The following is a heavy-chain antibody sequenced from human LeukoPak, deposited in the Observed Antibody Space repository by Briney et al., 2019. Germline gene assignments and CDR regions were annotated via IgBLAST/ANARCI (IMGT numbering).Heavy chain of an antibody. J-gene: IGHJ6*02. CDR3: AKDTVVAVADPRRYGMDV. CDR1: GFTFSSYN. Sequence: GGSLRLSCAASGFTFSSYNMNWVRQAPGKGLEWVSSISRSSDYIYYADSVKGRFTISRDNSKNTLYLQMNSLRAEDTAVYYCAKDTVVAVADPRRYGMDVWGQGTTVTVSS. CDR2: ISRSSDYI. D-gene: IGHD2-15*01. V-gene: IGHV3-21*04.